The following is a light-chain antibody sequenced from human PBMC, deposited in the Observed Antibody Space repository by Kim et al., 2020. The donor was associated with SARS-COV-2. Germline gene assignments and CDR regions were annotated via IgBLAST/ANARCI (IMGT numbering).Light chain of an antibody. Sequence: SPEERATLSCRASQRVSSSYLAWYQQKPGQAPRLLIYGASSRATGIPDRFSGSGSGTDFTLTISRLEPEDFAVYYCQQYGSSPPYTFGQGTKLEI. CDR3: QQYGSSPPYT. J-gene: IGKJ2*01. CDR2: GAS. V-gene: IGKV3-20*01. CDR1: QRVSSSY.